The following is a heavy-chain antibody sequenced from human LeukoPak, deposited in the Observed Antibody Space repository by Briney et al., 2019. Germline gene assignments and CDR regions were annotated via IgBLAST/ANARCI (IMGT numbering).Heavy chain of an antibody. CDR3: AKGTRITIFGAEIYYYYYMDV. CDR1: GFTFSSYS. Sequence: PGGSLRLSCAASGFTFSSYSMNWVRQAPGKGLEWLSYISSSTNTIYYAGSVKGRFTISRDNSKNTLYLQMNSLRAEVTAVYYCAKGTRITIFGAEIYYYYYMDVWGKGTTVTVSS. V-gene: IGHV3-48*01. D-gene: IGHD3-3*01. J-gene: IGHJ6*03. CDR2: ISSSTNTI.